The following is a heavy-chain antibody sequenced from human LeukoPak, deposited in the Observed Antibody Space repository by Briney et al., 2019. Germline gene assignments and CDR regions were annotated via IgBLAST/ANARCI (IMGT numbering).Heavy chain of an antibody. Sequence: GGSLRLSCAASGFTFSSYGMHWVRQAPGKGLEWVAFIRYDGSNKYYAGSVKGRFTISRDNSKNTLYLQMNSLRAEDTAVYYCAKDYIKKRRDPTISGDYYMDVWGKGTTVTISS. V-gene: IGHV3-30*02. J-gene: IGHJ6*03. CDR2: IRYDGSNK. CDR3: AKDYIKKRRDPTISGDYYMDV. D-gene: IGHD3-9*01. CDR1: GFTFSSYG.